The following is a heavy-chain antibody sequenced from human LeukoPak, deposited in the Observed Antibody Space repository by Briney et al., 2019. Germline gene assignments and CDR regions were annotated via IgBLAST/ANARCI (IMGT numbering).Heavy chain of an antibody. D-gene: IGHD6-13*01. CDR2: IIPIFGTA. Sequence: ASVKVSCKASGGTFSSYAISWVRQAPGQGLEWMGGIIPIFGTAKYAQKFQGRVTITADESTSTAYMELSSLRSEDTAVYYCARDARQQLANWFDPWGQGTLVTVSS. V-gene: IGHV1-69*01. CDR3: ARDARQQLANWFDP. J-gene: IGHJ5*02. CDR1: GGTFSSYA.